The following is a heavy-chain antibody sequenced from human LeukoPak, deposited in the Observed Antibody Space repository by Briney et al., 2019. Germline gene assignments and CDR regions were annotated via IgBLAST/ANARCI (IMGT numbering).Heavy chain of an antibody. Sequence: GRSLRLSCAASGFTFDDYAMHWVRQAPGKGLEWVSVIYSGGSTYYADSVKGRFTISRDNSKNTLYLQMNSLRAEDTAVYYCARAAGGAVAGGLNWFDPWGQGTLVTVSS. J-gene: IGHJ5*02. V-gene: IGHV3-53*01. CDR3: ARAAGGAVAGGLNWFDP. D-gene: IGHD6-19*01. CDR2: IYSGGST. CDR1: GFTFDDYA.